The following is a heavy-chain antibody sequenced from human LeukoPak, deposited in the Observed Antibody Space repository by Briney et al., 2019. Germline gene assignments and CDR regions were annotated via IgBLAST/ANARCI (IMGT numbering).Heavy chain of an antibody. D-gene: IGHD3-10*01. CDR1: GFTFSSYA. V-gene: IGHV3-23*01. CDR2: ISGGAGTP. CDR3: AKRGGYGSGSYHFDY. J-gene: IGHJ4*02. Sequence: GGSLRLSCAASGFTFSSYAMSWVRQAPGKGLEWVSGISGGAGTPYYADSVKGRFTISRDNSKSTLYLQMTSLRAEDTAVYYCAKRGGYGSGSYHFDYWGQGTLVTVSS.